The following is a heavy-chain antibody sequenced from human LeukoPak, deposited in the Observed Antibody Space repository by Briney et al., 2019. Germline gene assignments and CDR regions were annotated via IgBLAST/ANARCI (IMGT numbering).Heavy chain of an antibody. CDR3: ARLLYYYYMDV. Sequence: PGGSLRLSCAASGFTFSSYWTHWVRQAPGKGLVWVSRINSDGSSTSYADSVKGRFTISRDNAKNTLYLQMNSLRAEDTAVYYCARLLYYYYMDVWGKGTTVTVSS. J-gene: IGHJ6*03. V-gene: IGHV3-74*01. D-gene: IGHD1-26*01. CDR1: GFTFSSYW. CDR2: INSDGSST.